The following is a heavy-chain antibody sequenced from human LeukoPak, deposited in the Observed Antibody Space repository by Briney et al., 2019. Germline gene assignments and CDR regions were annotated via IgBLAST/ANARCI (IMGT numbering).Heavy chain of an antibody. V-gene: IGHV3-7*01. D-gene: IGHD2-2*01. CDR2: IKQDGSEK. J-gene: IGHJ4*02. CDR3: AREKRYCSSTSCVSAFDY. Sequence: PGGSLKLSCAASGFTFTTYWMSWVRQPPGKGLEWVANIKQDGSEKYYVDSVKGRFTISRDNAKNTLYLQMNSLRAEDTAVYYCAREKRYCSSTSCVSAFDYWGQGTLVTVSS. CDR1: GFTFTTYW.